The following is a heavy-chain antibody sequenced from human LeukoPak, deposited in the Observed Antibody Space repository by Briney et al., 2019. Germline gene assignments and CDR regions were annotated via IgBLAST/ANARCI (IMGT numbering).Heavy chain of an antibody. CDR2: IIPIFGTA. J-gene: IGHJ6*03. Sequence: SVKVSCKASGGTFISYAISWVRQAPGQGLEWMGGIIPIFGTANYAQKFQGRVTITADESTSTAYMELSSLRSEDTAVYYCARTYRLYYYYYYMDVWGKGTTVTVSS. CDR1: GGTFISYA. V-gene: IGHV1-69*13. CDR3: ARTYRLYYYYYYMDV.